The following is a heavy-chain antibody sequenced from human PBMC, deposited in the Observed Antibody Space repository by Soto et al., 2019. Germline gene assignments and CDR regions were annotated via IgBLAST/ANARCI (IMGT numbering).Heavy chain of an antibody. CDR1: GFTFSNAW. CDR2: IKSKADGGTT. Sequence: EVQLVESGGGLVKPGGSLRLCCAASGFTFSNAWMTRVRQAPGKGLEWVGRIKSKADGGTTYYAAPVNGRFTISRDDSKNVVCLQMNSLKTEDTAVYYCTTTGTIDYWGQGTLVTVSS. V-gene: IGHV3-15*01. D-gene: IGHD1-1*01. CDR3: TTTGTIDY. J-gene: IGHJ4*02.